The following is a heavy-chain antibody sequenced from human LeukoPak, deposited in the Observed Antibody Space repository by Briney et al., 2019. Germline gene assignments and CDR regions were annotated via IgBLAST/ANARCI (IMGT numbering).Heavy chain of an antibody. V-gene: IGHV4-39*07. CDR2: IYHTGST. J-gene: IGHJ4*02. CDR1: GDSITSPFYY. Sequence: SETLSLTCTVSGDSITSPFYYWGWIRQPPGKALEWIGSIYHTGSTYYNPSLNSRITVSVRVIVSVETSKNQFSLKVNSVTAADTAVYYCARGIHDDTNSGHSYFDYWGQGMLVSVSS. CDR3: ARGIHDDTNSGHSYFDY. D-gene: IGHD2-8*01.